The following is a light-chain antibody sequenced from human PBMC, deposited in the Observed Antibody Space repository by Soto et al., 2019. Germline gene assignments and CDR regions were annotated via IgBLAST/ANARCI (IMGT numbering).Light chain of an antibody. V-gene: IGLV1-40*01. CDR3: QSYDSSLSGWV. CDR1: SSNIGAGYD. J-gene: IGLJ3*02. Sequence: QSVLTQPPSVSGALGQRVTISCTGSSSNIGAGYDVHGYQQLPGTAPKLLIYGNSNRPSGVPDRFSGSKSGTSASLAITGLRAEDEADYYCQSYDSSLSGWVFGGGTQLTVL. CDR2: GNS.